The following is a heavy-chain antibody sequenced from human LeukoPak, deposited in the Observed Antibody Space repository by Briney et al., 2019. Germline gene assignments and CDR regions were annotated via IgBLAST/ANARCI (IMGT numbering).Heavy chain of an antibody. D-gene: IGHD3-16*02. J-gene: IGHJ4*02. CDR1: GGSFSGYY. V-gene: IGHV4-34*01. CDR3: AREEVSPEYDY. Sequence: ASETLSLTCAVYGGSFSGYYWSWIRQPPGKGLEWIGEINHSGSTNYNPSLKSRVTISVDTSKNQFSLKLSSVTAADTAVYYCAREEVSPEYDYWGQGTLVTVSS. CDR2: INHSGST.